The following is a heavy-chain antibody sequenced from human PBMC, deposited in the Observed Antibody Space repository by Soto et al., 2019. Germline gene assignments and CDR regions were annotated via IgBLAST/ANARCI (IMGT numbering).Heavy chain of an antibody. D-gene: IGHD6-19*01. CDR2: IYWNDDK. CDR3: AKSGSSGWYGWFDP. Sequence: SGPTLVNPTLTLTPTCIFSGFSLRTSGVGVGWIRQPPGKALEWLGFIYWNDDKRYSPSLKSRLTITKDTSKNQVVLTMTNMDPVDTATYYCAKSGSSGWYGWFDPWGQGTLVTVSS. CDR1: GFSLRTSGVG. J-gene: IGHJ5*02. V-gene: IGHV2-5*01.